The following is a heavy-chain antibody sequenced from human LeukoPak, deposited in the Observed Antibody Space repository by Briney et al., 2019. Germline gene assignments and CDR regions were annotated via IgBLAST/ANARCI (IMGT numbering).Heavy chain of an antibody. CDR1: GGSISSSSYY. V-gene: IGHV4-39*01. CDR2: IYYSGST. D-gene: IGHD3-3*01. Sequence: SETLSLTCTVSGGSISSSSYYWGSIRQPPGKGLEWIGSIYYSGSTYYNPSLKSRVTISVDTSKNQFSLKLSSVTAADTAVYYCARAYYDFWSGYYTPDWFDPWGQGTPGTVSS. CDR3: ARAYYDFWSGYYTPDWFDP. J-gene: IGHJ5*02.